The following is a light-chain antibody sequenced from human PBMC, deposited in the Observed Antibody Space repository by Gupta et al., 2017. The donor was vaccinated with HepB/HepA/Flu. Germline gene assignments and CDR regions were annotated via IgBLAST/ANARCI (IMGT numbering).Light chain of an antibody. CDR1: SSTIGSNF. V-gene: IGLV1-47*01. CDR3: AAWDDSRNSVI. J-gene: IGLJ2*01. Sequence: QSVLNQPPSASRTPGPRVTISCSGSSSTIGSNFVYWYQQHPGTAPQLLVYKNNKRPAGVPDRVSGSKSGTSASLAISGLRAEDEADYFCAAWDDSRNSVIFGGGTKLTVL. CDR2: KNN.